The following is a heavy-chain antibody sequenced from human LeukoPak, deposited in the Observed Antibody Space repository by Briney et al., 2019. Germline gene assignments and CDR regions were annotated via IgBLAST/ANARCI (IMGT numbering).Heavy chain of an antibody. D-gene: IGHD6-6*01. CDR2: INPNSGGT. J-gene: IGHJ5*02. V-gene: IGHV1-2*02. CDR1: GYTFTGYY. CDR3: ARGWQINSSGGFVDP. Sequence: EASVKVSCKASGYTFTGYYMHWVRQAPGQGLEWMGWINPNSGGTNYAQKFQGRVTMTRDTFTTTAYMEINSLVSDDTAVYYCARGWQINSSGGFVDPWGQGTLVTVSS.